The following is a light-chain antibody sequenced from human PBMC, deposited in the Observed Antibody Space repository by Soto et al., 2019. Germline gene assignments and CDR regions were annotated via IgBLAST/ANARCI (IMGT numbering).Light chain of an antibody. CDR3: QQYSSSPPT. J-gene: IGKJ5*01. Sequence: IVMTQSPATLSVSPGERATLSCRASQAISDNLAWYQHKPGQPPRLLIYDASTRATGFPDRFSGSGSGTDFTLTIIRLEPEDFAVYYCQQYSSSPPTFGQGTRLEIK. V-gene: IGKV3-20*01. CDR1: QAISDN. CDR2: DAS.